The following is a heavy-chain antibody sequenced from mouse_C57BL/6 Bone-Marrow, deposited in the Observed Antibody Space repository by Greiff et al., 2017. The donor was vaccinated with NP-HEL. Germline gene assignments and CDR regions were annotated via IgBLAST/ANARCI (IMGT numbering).Heavy chain of an antibody. D-gene: IGHD2-3*01. J-gene: IGHJ3*01. CDR3: AREKDGYLAWFAY. CDR2: IYPGSGNT. Sequence: VQLQQSGAELVRPGASVKLSCKASGYTFTDYYINWVKQRPGQGLEWIARIYPGSGNTYYNEKFKGKATLTAEKSSSTAYMQLSSLTSEDSAVYFCAREKDGYLAWFAYWGQGTLVTVSA. V-gene: IGHV1-76*01. CDR1: GYTFTDYY.